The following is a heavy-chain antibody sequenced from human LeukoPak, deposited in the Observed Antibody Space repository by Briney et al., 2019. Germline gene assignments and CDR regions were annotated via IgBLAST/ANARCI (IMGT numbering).Heavy chain of an antibody. V-gene: IGHV1-69*13. CDR1: GGTFSSYA. D-gene: IGHD2-2*01. J-gene: IGHJ6*03. Sequence: ASVKVSCKASGGTFSSYAISWVRQAPGQGLEWMGGIIPIFGTANYAQKFQGRVTITADESTSTAYMELSSLRSEDTAVYYCASPESLGYCSSTSCPSPSYYYYYMDVWGKGTTVTVSS. CDR2: IIPIFGTA. CDR3: ASPESLGYCSSTSCPSPSYYYYYMDV.